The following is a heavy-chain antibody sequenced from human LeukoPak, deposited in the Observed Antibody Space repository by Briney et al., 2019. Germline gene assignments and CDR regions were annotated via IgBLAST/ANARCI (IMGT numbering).Heavy chain of an antibody. CDR3: ARGRSGSYFSY. D-gene: IGHD1-26*01. CDR1: GGTFSSYA. V-gene: IGHV1-69*04. Sequence: SVKVSCKASGGTFSSYAISWVRQAPGQGLEWMGRIIPILGIANYAQKSQGRVTITADKSTSTAYMELSSLRSEDTAVYYCARGRSGSYFSYWGQGTLVTVSS. J-gene: IGHJ4*02. CDR2: IIPILGIA.